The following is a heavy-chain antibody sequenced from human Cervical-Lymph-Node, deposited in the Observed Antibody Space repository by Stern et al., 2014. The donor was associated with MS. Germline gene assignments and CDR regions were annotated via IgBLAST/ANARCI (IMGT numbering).Heavy chain of an antibody. V-gene: IGHV4-31*03. Sequence: EQLVESGPGLVKPSQTLSLTCTVSGGSISSGGYYWSWIRQHPGKGLEWIGYIYYSGSTYYNPSLKSRVTISVDTSKNQFSLKLSSVTAADTAVYYCARAGEMVRGVIFDYWGQGTLVTVSS. CDR1: GGSISSGGYY. CDR2: IYYSGST. D-gene: IGHD3-10*01. CDR3: ARAGEMVRGVIFDY. J-gene: IGHJ4*02.